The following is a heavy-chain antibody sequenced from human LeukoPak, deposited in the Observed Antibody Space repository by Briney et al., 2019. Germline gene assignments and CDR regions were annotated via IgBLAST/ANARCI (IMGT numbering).Heavy chain of an antibody. Sequence: PSETLPLTCAVYGGSFSGYYWSWIRQPPGKGLEWIGEINHSGSTNYNPSLKSRVTISVDTSKNQFSLKLSSVTAADTAVYYCARGRLYDYVWGSYRWWGQGTLVTVSS. J-gene: IGHJ4*02. V-gene: IGHV4-34*01. D-gene: IGHD3-16*02. CDR2: INHSGST. CDR1: GGSFSGYY. CDR3: ARGRLYDYVWGSYRW.